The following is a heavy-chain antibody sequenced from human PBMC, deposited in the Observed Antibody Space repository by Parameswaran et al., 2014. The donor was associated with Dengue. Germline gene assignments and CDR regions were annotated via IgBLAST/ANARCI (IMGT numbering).Heavy chain of an antibody. CDR2: IYYSGST. J-gene: IGHJ4*02. Sequence: SETLSLTCTVSGGSISSGGYYWSWIRQHPGKGLEWIGYIYYSGSTYYNPSLKSRVTISVDTSKNQFSLKLSSVTAADTAVYYCARALHYDILTGHFDYWGQGTLVTVSS. D-gene: IGHD3-9*01. V-gene: IGHV4-31*03. CDR1: GGSISSGGYY. CDR3: ARALHYDILTGHFDY.